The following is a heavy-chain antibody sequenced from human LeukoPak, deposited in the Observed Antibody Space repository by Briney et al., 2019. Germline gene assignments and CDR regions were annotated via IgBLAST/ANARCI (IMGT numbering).Heavy chain of an antibody. V-gene: IGHV3-9*01. Sequence: GGSLRLSCAASGFTFDDYAMHWVRQGPGKGLEWVSGISWNSGTIGYADSVKGRFTISRDNAKNSLYLQMNSLRAEDTALYYCAKSAPGGNPFDYWGQGTLATVSS. J-gene: IGHJ4*02. D-gene: IGHD4-23*01. CDR1: GFTFDDYA. CDR3: AKSAPGGNPFDY. CDR2: ISWNSGTI.